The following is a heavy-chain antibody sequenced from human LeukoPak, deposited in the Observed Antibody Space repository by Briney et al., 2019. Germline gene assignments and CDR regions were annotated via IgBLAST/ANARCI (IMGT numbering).Heavy chain of an antibody. CDR3: MRGVDTTGYFNY. Sequence: ASVTVSCKASGYTFNTYPINWVRQAPGQGLEWMGWINTNTGSPTYAQGLTGRFVFSLDTSVSTAFLQINSLKAEGTALYYCMRGVDTTGYFNYWGQGTLVTVSS. CDR1: GYTFNTYP. CDR2: INTNTGSP. J-gene: IGHJ4*02. V-gene: IGHV7-4-1*02. D-gene: IGHD3-22*01.